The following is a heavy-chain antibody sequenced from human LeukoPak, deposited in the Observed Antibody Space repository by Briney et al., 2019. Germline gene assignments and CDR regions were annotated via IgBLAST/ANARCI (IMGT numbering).Heavy chain of an antibody. CDR1: GGTFSSYA. CDR3: ARPFYSEDIVVVPAASDEVRYYYGMDV. V-gene: IGHV1-69*13. J-gene: IGHJ6*02. D-gene: IGHD2-2*01. CDR2: IISIFGTA. Sequence: ASVKVSCKASGGTFSSYAISWVRQAPGQGLEWMGGIISIFGTANYAQKFQGRVTITADESTSTAYMELSSLRSEDTAVYYCARPFYSEDIVVVPAASDEVRYYYGMDVWGQGTTVTVSS.